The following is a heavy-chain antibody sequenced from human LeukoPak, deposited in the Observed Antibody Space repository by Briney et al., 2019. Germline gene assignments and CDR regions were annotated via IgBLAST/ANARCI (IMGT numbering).Heavy chain of an antibody. CDR2: ISSSTI. CDR1: GFTFSSYS. D-gene: IGHD3-3*01. V-gene: IGHV3-48*01. J-gene: IGHJ4*02. CDR3: AKDLHLRDFWSGYFDY. Sequence: GGSLRLSCAASGFTFSSYSMNWVRQAPGKGLEWVSYISSSTIYYADSVKGRFTISRDNAKNSLYLQMNSLRAEDTAVFYCAKDLHLRDFWSGYFDYWGQGIPVTVSS.